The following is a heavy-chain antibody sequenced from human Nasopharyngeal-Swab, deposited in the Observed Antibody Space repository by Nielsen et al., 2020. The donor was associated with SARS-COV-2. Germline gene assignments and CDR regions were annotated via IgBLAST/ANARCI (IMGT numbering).Heavy chain of an antibody. CDR2: ISSRSGYI. D-gene: IGHD3-22*01. V-gene: IGHV3-21*01. CDR3: ARTRYYDSSGYYPDY. CDR1: GFTFSSYS. Sequence: GEPLKISCAASGFTFSSYSMNWVRQAPGKGLEWVSSISSRSGYIYYADSVEGRFTISRDNAKNSLYLQMHSLRAEDTAVYYCARTRYYDSSGYYPDYWGQGTLVTVSS. J-gene: IGHJ4*02.